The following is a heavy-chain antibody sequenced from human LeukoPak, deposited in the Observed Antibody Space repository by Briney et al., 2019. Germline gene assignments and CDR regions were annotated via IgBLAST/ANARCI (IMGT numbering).Heavy chain of an antibody. V-gene: IGHV4-34*01. Sequence: GSLRLSCAASGFTFDDYGMSWIRQPPGKGLEWIGEINHSGSSNYNPSLKSRVTISVDTSKNQFSLKLSSVTAADTAVYYCARGEDGDYYFQHWGQGTLVTVSS. CDR1: GFTFDDYG. CDR2: INHSGSS. D-gene: IGHD4-17*01. CDR3: ARGEDGDYYFQH. J-gene: IGHJ1*01.